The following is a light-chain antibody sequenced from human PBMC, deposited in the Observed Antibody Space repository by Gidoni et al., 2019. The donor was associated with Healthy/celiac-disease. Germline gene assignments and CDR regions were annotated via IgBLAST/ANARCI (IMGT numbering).Light chain of an antibody. V-gene: IGKV3-15*01. CDR3: QQGGGS. CDR2: GAS. CDR1: QSVSSN. J-gene: IGKJ2*04. Sequence: EIVMTQSPATLSVSPGERATLSCRASQSVSSNLAWYQQKPGQAPRLLIYGASTRATGIPARFSGSGSGTEFTLTISSLQSEDFAVYYCQQGGGSFGQGTKLEIK.